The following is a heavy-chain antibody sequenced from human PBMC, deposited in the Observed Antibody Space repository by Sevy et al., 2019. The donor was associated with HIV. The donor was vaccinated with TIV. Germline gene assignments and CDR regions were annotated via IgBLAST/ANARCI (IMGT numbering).Heavy chain of an antibody. J-gene: IGHJ4*01. CDR1: GFSLSRHD. V-gene: IGHV3-33*01. CDR3: ARESGGNGFDY. CDR2: IWYDGSNK. Sequence: GGSLRLSCAASGFSLSRHDMHWVRQAPGKGLEWVAVIWYDGSNKDYGDSVKGRFTISRDSSKNTLYLQMNSLRAEDTAVYYCARESGGNGFDYWGHGTLVTVSS. D-gene: IGHD4-4*01.